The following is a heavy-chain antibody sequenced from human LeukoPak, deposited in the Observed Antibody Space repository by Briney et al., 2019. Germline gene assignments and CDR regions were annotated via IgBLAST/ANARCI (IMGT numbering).Heavy chain of an antibody. CDR1: GGSISSYY. CDR2: IYTSGST. V-gene: IGHV4-4*07. J-gene: IGHJ2*01. CDR3: ARALVGATPAQNWYFDL. Sequence: SETLSLTCTVSGGSISSYYWSWIRQPAGKGLEWIGRIYTSGSTDYNPSLKSRVTMSVDTSKNQFSLKLSSVTAADTAVYYCARALVGATPAQNWYFDLWGRGTLVTVSS. D-gene: IGHD1-26*01.